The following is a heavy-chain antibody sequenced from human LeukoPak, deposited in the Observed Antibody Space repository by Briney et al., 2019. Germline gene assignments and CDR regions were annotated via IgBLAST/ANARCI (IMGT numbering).Heavy chain of an antibody. CDR2: VIPNSGGT. J-gene: IGHJ4*02. D-gene: IGHD2-2*01. CDR1: VYTFSDYY. CDR3: STEDKYCSSSTCGDS. V-gene: IGHV1-2*02. Sequence: ASVKVSCRTSVYTFSDYYMHWVRQAPGQGLEWMGYVIPNSGGTTYAQKFQGRVTMTRDTSISAAYLDLSGLRSDDTAVYYCSTEDKYCSSSTCGDSWGQGTLVTVSS.